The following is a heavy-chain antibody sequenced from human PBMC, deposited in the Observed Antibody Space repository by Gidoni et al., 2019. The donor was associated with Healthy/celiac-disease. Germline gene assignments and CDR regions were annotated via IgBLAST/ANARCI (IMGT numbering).Heavy chain of an antibody. D-gene: IGHD4-17*01. J-gene: IGHJ4*02. CDR2: ISSSSSYI. V-gene: IGHV3-21*01. CDR3: ARDRVDDYGGNGGFDY. CDR1: GFTFSSYS. Sequence: EVQLVESGGGMVKPGGSLRLSCAASGFTFSSYSMNWVRQAPGKGLEWVSSISSSSSYIYYADSVKGRFTISRDNAKNSLYLQMNSLRAEDTAVYYCARDRVDDYGGNGGFDYWGQGTLVTVSS.